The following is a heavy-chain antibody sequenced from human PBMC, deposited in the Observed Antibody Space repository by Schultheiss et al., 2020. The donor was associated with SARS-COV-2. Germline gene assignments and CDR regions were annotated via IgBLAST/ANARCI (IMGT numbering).Heavy chain of an antibody. V-gene: IGHV4-34*01. J-gene: IGHJ4*02. CDR3: ARGLGITMVRGATTLFDY. CDR1: GGSFSGYY. CDR2: INHSGST. Sequence: SETLSLTCAVHGGSFSGYYWSWIRQPPGKGLEWIGEINHSGSTNYNPSLKSRVTISVDTSKNQFSLKLSSVTAADTAVYYCARGLGITMVRGATTLFDYWGQGTLVTVSS. D-gene: IGHD3-10*01.